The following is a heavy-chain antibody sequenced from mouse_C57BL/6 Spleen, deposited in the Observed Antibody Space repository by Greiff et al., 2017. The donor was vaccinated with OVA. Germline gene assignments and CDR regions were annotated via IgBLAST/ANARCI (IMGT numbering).Heavy chain of an antibody. J-gene: IGHJ1*03. CDR3: ARGRSRYWYFDV. V-gene: IGHV1-64*01. CDR2: IHPNSGST. Sequence: QVQLQQPGAELVKPGASVKLSCKASGYTFTSYWMHWVKQRPGQGLEWIGMIHPNSGSTNYNEKFKSKATLTVDKSSSTAYMQLSSLTSEDSAVYYCARGRSRYWYFDVWGTGTTVTVSS. CDR1: GYTFTSYW. D-gene: IGHD6-2*01.